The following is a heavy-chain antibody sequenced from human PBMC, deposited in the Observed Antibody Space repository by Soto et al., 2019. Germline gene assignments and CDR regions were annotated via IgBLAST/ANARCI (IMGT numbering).Heavy chain of an antibody. CDR2: FDPEDGEK. V-gene: IGHV1-24*01. Sequence: ASVKVSCKVSGYTLTELSMHWVRQAPGKGLEWMGGFDPEDGEKIYAHKFQGRVTMTEDTSTDTAYMELSSLRSEDTAVYYCATDRAGIMVRGVPYFDYWGQGTLVTVSS. CDR3: ATDRAGIMVRGVPYFDY. D-gene: IGHD3-10*01. J-gene: IGHJ4*02. CDR1: GYTLTELS.